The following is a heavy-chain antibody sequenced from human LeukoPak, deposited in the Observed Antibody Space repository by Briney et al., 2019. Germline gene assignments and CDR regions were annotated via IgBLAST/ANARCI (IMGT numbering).Heavy chain of an antibody. V-gene: IGHV1-69*04. J-gene: IGHJ6*02. CDR2: IIPIFGIA. D-gene: IGHD2-2*01. CDR3: ASNKKGGCSSTSCSAYYYYYGMDV. Sequence: SVKVSCKASGGTFSSYAISWVRQAPGQGLEWMGRIIPIFGIANYAQKFQGRVTITADKSTSTAYMELSSLRSEDTAVYYCASNKKGGCSSTSCSAYYYYYGMDVWGQGTTVTVSS. CDR1: GGTFSSYA.